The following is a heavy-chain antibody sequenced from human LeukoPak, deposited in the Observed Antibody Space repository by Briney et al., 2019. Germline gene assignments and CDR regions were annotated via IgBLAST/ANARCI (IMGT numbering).Heavy chain of an antibody. CDR1: GGTFSSYA. CDR3: ARSLSIAARDFDY. V-gene: IGHV1-69*05. J-gene: IGHJ4*02. Sequence: SVKVSCKASGGTFSSYAISWVRQAPGQGLEWMGGIIPIFGTANYAQKFQGRVTITTDESTSTAYMELSSLRSEDTAVYYCARSLSIAARDFDYWGQGTLVTVSS. D-gene: IGHD6-6*01. CDR2: IIPIFGTA.